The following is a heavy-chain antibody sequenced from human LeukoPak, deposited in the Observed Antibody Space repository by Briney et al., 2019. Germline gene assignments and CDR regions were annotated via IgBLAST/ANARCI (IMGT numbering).Heavy chain of an antibody. D-gene: IGHD1-26*01. Sequence: PGGSLRLSCAASGFTFSSYAMSWVRQAPGKGLEWVSAISGSGGSTYYADSVKGRFTISRDNSKNTLYPQMNSLRAEDTAVYYCAKDMEEWELLTFDYWGQGTLVTVSS. CDR1: GFTFSSYA. J-gene: IGHJ4*02. CDR2: ISGSGGST. V-gene: IGHV3-23*01. CDR3: AKDMEEWELLTFDY.